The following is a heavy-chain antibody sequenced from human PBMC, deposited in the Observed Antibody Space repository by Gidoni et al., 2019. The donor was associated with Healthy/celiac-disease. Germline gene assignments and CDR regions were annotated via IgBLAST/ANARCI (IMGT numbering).Heavy chain of an antibody. CDR3: ARGDIVVVPAASNWFDP. Sequence: QVQLVQSGAEVKKPGASVTVSCKASGYTFTGYYMHWVRQAPGQGLEWMGWINPNSGGTNYAQKFQGRVTMTRDTSISTAYMELSRLRSDDTAVYYCARGDIVVVPAASNWFDPWGQGTLVTVSS. CDR1: GYTFTGYY. CDR2: INPNSGGT. D-gene: IGHD2-2*01. J-gene: IGHJ5*02. V-gene: IGHV1-2*02.